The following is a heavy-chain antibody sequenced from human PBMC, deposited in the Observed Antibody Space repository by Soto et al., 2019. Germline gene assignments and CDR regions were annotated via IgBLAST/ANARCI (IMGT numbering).Heavy chain of an antibody. Sequence: RESLKISCKGSGYSFTSYWIGWVRQMPGKGLEWMGIIYPGDSDTRYSPSFQGQVTISADKSISTAYLQWSSLKASDTAMYYCARHLQGGSSYYYGMDVWGQGTTVTVSS. J-gene: IGHJ6*02. CDR1: GYSFTSYW. D-gene: IGHD6-6*01. CDR3: ARHLQGGSSYYYGMDV. CDR2: IYPGDSDT. V-gene: IGHV5-51*01.